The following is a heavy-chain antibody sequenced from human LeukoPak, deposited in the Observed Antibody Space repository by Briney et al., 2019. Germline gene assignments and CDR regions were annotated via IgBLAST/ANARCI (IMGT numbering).Heavy chain of an antibody. D-gene: IGHD6-13*01. CDR3: AKDDSSWQTLDDAFDI. Sequence: GSLRLSCAASGFTFGDYTMHWVRQAPGKGLEWVSLISWDGGSTYYADSVKGRFTISRDNSKNSLYLQMNSLRTEDTALYYCAKDDSSWQTLDDAFDIWGQGTMVTVSS. CDR1: GFTFGDYT. V-gene: IGHV3-43*01. J-gene: IGHJ3*02. CDR2: ISWDGGST.